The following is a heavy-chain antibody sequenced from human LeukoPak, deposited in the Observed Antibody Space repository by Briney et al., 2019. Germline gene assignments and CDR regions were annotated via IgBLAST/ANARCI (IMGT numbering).Heavy chain of an antibody. CDR1: GFTFSSYT. D-gene: IGHD6-13*01. CDR3: ARTANFAAGYYIDY. Sequence: GGSLRLSCAASGFTFSSYTMNWVRQSPGKGLEWVSSISGSSRHKYYADSVKGRFTISRDNAKNSLYLQMNSLRAEDTAVYYCARTANFAAGYYIDYWGQGTLVTVSS. J-gene: IGHJ4*02. V-gene: IGHV3-21*01. CDR2: ISGSSRHK.